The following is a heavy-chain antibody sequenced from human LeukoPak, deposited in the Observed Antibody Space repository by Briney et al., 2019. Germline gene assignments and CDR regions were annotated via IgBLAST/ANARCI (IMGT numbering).Heavy chain of an antibody. CDR2: IAHDGSNK. J-gene: IGHJ4*02. CDR1: GFTFSNYV. V-gene: IGHV3-30*18. D-gene: IGHD5-18*01. Sequence: GGSLRLSCAASGFTFSNYVMQWVRQAPGKGLEWVALIAHDGSNKYYADSVKGRFTISRENSKSTVYLQMNSLRPEDTAVYYCAKSLRGYSYVGDYWGQGTLVTVSS. CDR3: AKSLRGYSYVGDY.